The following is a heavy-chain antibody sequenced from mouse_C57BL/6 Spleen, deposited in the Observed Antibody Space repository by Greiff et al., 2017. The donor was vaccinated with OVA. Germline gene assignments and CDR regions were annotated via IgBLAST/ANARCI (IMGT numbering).Heavy chain of an antibody. CDR2: ISYDGSN. J-gene: IGHJ1*03. CDR3: ARDPYDYDWYFDV. D-gene: IGHD2-4*01. Sequence: VQLKESGPGLVKPSQSLSLTCSVTGYSITSGYYWNWIRQFPGNKLEWMGYISYDGSNNYNPSLKNRISITRDTSKNQFFLKLNSVTTEDTATYYCARDPYDYDWYFDVWGTGTTVTVSS. CDR1: GYSITSGYY. V-gene: IGHV3-6*01.